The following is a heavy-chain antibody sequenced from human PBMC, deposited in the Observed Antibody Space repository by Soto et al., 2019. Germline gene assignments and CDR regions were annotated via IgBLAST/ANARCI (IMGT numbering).Heavy chain of an antibody. D-gene: IGHD3-10*01. CDR3: ARGVLLWFGELSYYYYYGMDV. Sequence: ASVKVSCKASGYTFIRYGISWVRQAPGQGLEWMGWISTHNGNTYYAQNFQGRVTMTSDTPTSTAYMELRSLRSEDTAVYYCARGVLLWFGELSYYYYYGMDVWGQGTTVTVSS. CDR2: ISTHNGNT. V-gene: IGHV1-18*01. CDR1: GYTFIRYG. J-gene: IGHJ6*02.